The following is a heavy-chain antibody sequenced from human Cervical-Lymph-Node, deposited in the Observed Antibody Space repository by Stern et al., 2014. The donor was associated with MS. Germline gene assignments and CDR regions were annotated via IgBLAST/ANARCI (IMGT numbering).Heavy chain of an antibody. Sequence: QVTLKESGPVLVKPTETLTLTCTVSGFSLRNVGVGVSWIRQPPGKALEWLAHLSSDDEKSYSTSLKTRLTISKDTSQSQVVLTMTNMDPVDTATYYCARNYGDYIFGYGMDVWGQGTTVSVSS. CDR2: LSSDDEK. V-gene: IGHV2-26*01. J-gene: IGHJ6*02. CDR3: ARNYGDYIFGYGMDV. D-gene: IGHD4-17*01. CDR1: GFSLRNVGVG.